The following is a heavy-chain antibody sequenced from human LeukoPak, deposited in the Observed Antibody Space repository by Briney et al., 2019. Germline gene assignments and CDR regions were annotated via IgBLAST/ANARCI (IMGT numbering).Heavy chain of an antibody. Sequence: SETLSLTCTVSGGSISSSSYYWSWIRQPPGKGLEWIGEINHSGSTNYNPSLKSRVTISVDTSKNQFSLKLSSVTAADTAVYYCARGDPADDAFDIWGQGTMVTVSS. CDR1: GGSISSSSYY. D-gene: IGHD2-15*01. CDR2: INHSGST. CDR3: ARGDPADDAFDI. J-gene: IGHJ3*02. V-gene: IGHV4-39*07.